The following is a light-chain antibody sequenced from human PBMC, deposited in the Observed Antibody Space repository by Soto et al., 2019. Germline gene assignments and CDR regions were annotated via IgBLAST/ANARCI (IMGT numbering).Light chain of an antibody. CDR1: QTIDSTY. CDR3: QEFGRT. J-gene: IGKJ1*01. V-gene: IGKV3-20*01. CDR2: GAS. Sequence: EIVLTQSPGTLSLSPWERATLSCRASQTIDSTYIAWYQKKPGQSPRLLIYGASSRATGIPDRFSGIGSGTDFTLTISSLAPEDFAVYYCQEFGRTFGQGTKVDIK.